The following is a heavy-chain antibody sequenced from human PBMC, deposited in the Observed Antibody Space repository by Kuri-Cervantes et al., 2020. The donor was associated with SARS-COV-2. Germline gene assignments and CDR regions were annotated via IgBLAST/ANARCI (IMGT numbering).Heavy chain of an antibody. CDR2: ISSSSSHI. D-gene: IGHD4-17*01. CDR1: GFTFSSYA. Sequence: GGSLRLSCAASGFTFSSYAMSWVRQAPGKGLEWVSSISSSSSHIYYADSVKGRFTISRDNAKNSLYLQMNSLRAEDTAVYYCARVRTVTIDYWGQGTLVTVSS. V-gene: IGHV3-21*01. CDR3: ARVRTVTIDY. J-gene: IGHJ4*02.